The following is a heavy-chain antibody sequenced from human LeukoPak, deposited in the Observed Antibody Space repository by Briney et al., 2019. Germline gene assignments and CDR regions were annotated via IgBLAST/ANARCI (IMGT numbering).Heavy chain of an antibody. J-gene: IGHJ3*02. D-gene: IGHD3-9*01. V-gene: IGHV1-46*01. CDR1: GYTFTSYY. CDR2: INPSGGST. CDR3: ARDIQKLRYFDWLPAGLAFDI. Sequence: ASVKVSCKASGYTFTSYYMHWVRQAPGQGLEWMGIINPSGGSTSYAQKFQGRVTMTRDTSISTAYMELSRLKSDDTAVYYCARDIQKLRYFDWLPAGLAFDIWGQGTMVTVSS.